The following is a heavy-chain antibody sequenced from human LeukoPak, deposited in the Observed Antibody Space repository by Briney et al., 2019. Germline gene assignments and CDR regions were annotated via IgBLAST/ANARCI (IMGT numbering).Heavy chain of an antibody. V-gene: IGHV3-30*18. CDR2: ISYDGSNK. J-gene: IGHJ4*02. CDR1: GFTFSSYG. D-gene: IGHD4-17*01. Sequence: GGSLRLSCAASGFTFSSYGMHWVRQAPGKGLEWVAVISYDGSNKYYADSVKGRFTISRDNSKNTLYLQMNSLRAEDTAVYYCAKDFGSGDYGGYWGQGTLVTVSS. CDR3: AKDFGSGDYGGY.